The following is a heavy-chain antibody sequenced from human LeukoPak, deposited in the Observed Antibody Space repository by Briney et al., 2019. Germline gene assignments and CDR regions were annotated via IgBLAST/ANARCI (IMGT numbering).Heavy chain of an antibody. Sequence: KPSETLSLTCTVSGGSISSSSYYWGWIRQPPGKGLEWIGEINHSGSTNYNPSLKSRVTISVDTSKNQFSLKLSSVTAADTAVYYCARTPRSRFTFGGVIARHPFDYWGQGTLVTVSS. CDR2: INHSGST. V-gene: IGHV4-39*07. CDR3: ARTPRSRFTFGGVIARHPFDY. CDR1: GGSISSSSYY. D-gene: IGHD3-16*02. J-gene: IGHJ4*02.